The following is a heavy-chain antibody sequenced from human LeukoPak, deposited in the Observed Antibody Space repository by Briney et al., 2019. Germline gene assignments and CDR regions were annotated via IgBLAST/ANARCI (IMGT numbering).Heavy chain of an antibody. Sequence: SETLSLTCTVSGGSISSSSYYWGWIRQPPGKGLEWIGSIYYSGSTYYNPSLKSRVTISVDTSKNQFSLKLSSVTAADTAVYYCARHPRPNCSGGSCYTEDVSTWGRGTLVPVSS. CDR2: IYYSGST. J-gene: IGHJ5*02. CDR1: GGSISSSSYY. V-gene: IGHV4-39*01. D-gene: IGHD2-15*01. CDR3: ARHPRPNCSGGSCYTEDVST.